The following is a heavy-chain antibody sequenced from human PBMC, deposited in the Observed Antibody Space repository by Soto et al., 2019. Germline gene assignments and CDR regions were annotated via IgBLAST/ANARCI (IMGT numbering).Heavy chain of an antibody. CDR1: GFTFSDHY. Sequence: GGSLRLSCAASGFTFSDHYMAWIRQAPGKGLEIVAHMSGSGSSEDYGDSVKGRFSIFRENSKNLLFLQMFFLTVDDTAVYHCARAHVVRTSSYYCGMDVWGPGTTVTVSS. D-gene: IGHD6-6*01. CDR2: MSGSGSSE. V-gene: IGHV3-11*04. CDR3: ARAHVVRTSSYYCGMDV. J-gene: IGHJ6*02.